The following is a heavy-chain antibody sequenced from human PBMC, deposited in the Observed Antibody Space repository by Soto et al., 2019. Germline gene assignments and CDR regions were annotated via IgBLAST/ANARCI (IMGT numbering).Heavy chain of an antibody. Sequence: GGSLRLSCAASGFIFSDHYMDWVRQAPGKGLEWVGRSRNKVNSYTTEYAASVKGRFTISRDDSKKSLFLQMNSLKTEDTAVYYCTRVFGSSWYQAFFDYWGHGTLVTV. CDR3: TRVFGSSWYQAFFDY. V-gene: IGHV3-72*01. D-gene: IGHD6-13*01. CDR1: GFIFSDHY. J-gene: IGHJ4*01. CDR2: SRNKVNSYTT.